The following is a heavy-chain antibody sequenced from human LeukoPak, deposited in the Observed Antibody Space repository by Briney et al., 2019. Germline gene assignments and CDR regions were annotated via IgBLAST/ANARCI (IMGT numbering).Heavy chain of an antibody. V-gene: IGHV3-23*01. CDR2: ISGTGGST. CDR1: GFTFSRYA. CDR3: AKSSYYDSSGFYREYYFDY. J-gene: IGHJ4*02. Sequence: GGSLRLSCATSGFTFSRYAMHWVRQAPGKGLEWVSSISGTGGSTHYADSVKGRFTISRDNSKNTLYLQMNSLRAGDTAVYYCAKSSYYDSSGFYREYYFDYWGQGTLVPVSS. D-gene: IGHD3-22*01.